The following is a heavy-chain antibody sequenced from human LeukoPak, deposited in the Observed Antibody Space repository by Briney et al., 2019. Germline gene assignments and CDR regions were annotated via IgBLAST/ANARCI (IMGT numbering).Heavy chain of an antibody. D-gene: IGHD5-18*01. J-gene: IGHJ4*02. CDR1: GYTFTSYG. CDR2: ISAYNGNT. CDR3: ARIRYSYGYPCFDY. Sequence: ASVKVSCKASGYTFTSYGISWVRQAPGQGLEWMGWISAYNGNTNYAQKLQGRVTMTTDTSTSTAYMELRSLRSDGTAVYYCARIRYSYGYPCFDYWGQGTLVTVSS. V-gene: IGHV1-18*01.